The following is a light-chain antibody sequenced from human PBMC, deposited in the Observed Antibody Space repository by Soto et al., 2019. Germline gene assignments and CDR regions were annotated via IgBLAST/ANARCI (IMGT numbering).Light chain of an antibody. V-gene: IGKV1-5*03. Sequence: DIQMTQSPSTLSASVGDRVTITCRASQSISSWLAWYQQKPGKAPKLLIYKASSLARGVPSRFSGSGSGTEFTLTISSLQPDDFATYYCQQYNSYLITFGQGTRLE. CDR2: KAS. J-gene: IGKJ5*01. CDR3: QQYNSYLIT. CDR1: QSISSW.